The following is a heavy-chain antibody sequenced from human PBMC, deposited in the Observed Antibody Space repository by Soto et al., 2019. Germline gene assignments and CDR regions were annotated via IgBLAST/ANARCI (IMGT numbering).Heavy chain of an antibody. V-gene: IGHV3-11*01. CDR1: GFAFRHDY. Sequence: QVHLVESGGGLVKPGWSLRLYCTVSGFAFRHDYLTWIRQAPGKGLEWLSYISTSGSPAYYADSVKGRFTISTDNAKKSLYLPMDSLRAADTGVYYCATGGIYYEAWGQGTMVTVSS. J-gene: IGHJ5*02. D-gene: IGHD1-26*01. CDR3: ATGGIYYEA. CDR2: ISTSGSPA.